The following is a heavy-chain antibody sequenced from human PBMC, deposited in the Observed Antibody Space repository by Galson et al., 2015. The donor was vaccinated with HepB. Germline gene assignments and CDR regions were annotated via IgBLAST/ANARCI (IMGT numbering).Heavy chain of an antibody. CDR2: ISSSSSYI. CDR3: ASVEITLGRGGLRTRSYFGY. D-gene: IGHD3-10*01. J-gene: IGHJ4*02. Sequence: SLRLSCAASGFTFNKYAMNWVRQAPGKGLEWVSSISSSSSYIYYADSVKGRFTISRDNAKRSLYLQMNSLRAEDTAVYFCASVEITLGRGGLRTRSYFGYWGQGTLVTVSS. CDR1: GFTFNKYA. V-gene: IGHV3-21*01.